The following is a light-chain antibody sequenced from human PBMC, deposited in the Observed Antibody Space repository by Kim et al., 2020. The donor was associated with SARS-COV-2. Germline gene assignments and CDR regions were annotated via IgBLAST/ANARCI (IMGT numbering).Light chain of an antibody. V-gene: IGLV1-47*01. J-gene: IGLJ3*02. CDR3: AGWDDSLNGVV. Sequence: GKRVTISCSGSRSNIGTNYVYWYQHLPGTAPKLLMYKNNHRPSGVPDRFSGSKSGTSASLTISGLRSEDEAEYYCAGWDDSLNGVVFGGGTQLTVL. CDR2: KNN. CDR1: RSNIGTNY.